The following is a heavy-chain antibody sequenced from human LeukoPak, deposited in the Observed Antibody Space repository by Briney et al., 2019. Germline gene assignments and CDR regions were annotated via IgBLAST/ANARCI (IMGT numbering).Heavy chain of an antibody. CDR2: ISSSSSTI. J-gene: IGHJ3*02. CDR3: ARVRADAFDI. CDR1: GFTFSSYS. Sequence: GGSLRLSCAASGFTFSSYSMNWVRQAPGEGLEWVSYISSSSSTIYYADSVKGRFTISRDNAKNSLYLQTNSLRAEDTAVYYCARVRADAFDIWGQGTMVTVSS. V-gene: IGHV3-48*04.